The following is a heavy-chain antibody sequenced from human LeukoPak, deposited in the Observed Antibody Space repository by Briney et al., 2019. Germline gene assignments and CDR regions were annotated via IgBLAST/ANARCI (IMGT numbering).Heavy chain of an antibody. D-gene: IGHD3-3*01. V-gene: IGHV1-8*01. J-gene: IGHJ6*02. CDR1: GYTFTSYD. CDR2: MNPNSGNT. CDR3: ARAVKERRITIFGVVNNYGMDV. Sequence: GASVKVSCKASGYTFTSYDINWVRQATGQGLEWMGWMNPNSGNTGYAQKFQGRVTMTRNTSISTAYMELSSLRSEDTAVYYCARAVKERRITIFGVVNNYGMDVWGQGTTVTVSS.